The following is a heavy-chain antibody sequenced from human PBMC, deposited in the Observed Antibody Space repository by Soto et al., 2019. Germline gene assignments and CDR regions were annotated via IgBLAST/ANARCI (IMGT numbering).Heavy chain of an antibody. Sequence: ASVKVSCKASGYIFTNYNMHWVRQAPGQGLEWMGIINPSGGSTSYVQKFQGRVTMTRETSTSTVYMELRSLRSEDTAVYYCARGYSYSSADSYFDYWGEGTMVTVYS. V-gene: IGHV1-46*01. CDR3: ARGYSYSSADSYFDY. J-gene: IGHJ4*02. CDR1: GYIFTNYN. CDR2: INPSGGST. D-gene: IGHD3-16*01.